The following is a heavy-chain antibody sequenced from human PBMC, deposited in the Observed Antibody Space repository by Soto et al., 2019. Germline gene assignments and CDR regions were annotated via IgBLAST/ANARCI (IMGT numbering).Heavy chain of an antibody. CDR2: IIPIFGTA. CDR1: GGTFSSYA. J-gene: IGHJ4*02. V-gene: IGHV1-69*01. Sequence: QVQLVQSGAEVKKPGSSVKVSCNASGGTFSSYAISWVRQAPGQGLEWMGGIIPIFGTANYAQKFQGRVTITADESTSTAYMELSSLRSEDTAVYYCASPKRYYYGSGSYYLDYWGQGTLVTVSS. CDR3: ASPKRYYYGSGSYYLDY. D-gene: IGHD3-10*01.